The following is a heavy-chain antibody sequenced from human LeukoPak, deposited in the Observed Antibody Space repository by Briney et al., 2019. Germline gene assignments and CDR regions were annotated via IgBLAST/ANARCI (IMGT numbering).Heavy chain of an antibody. V-gene: IGHV3-15*01. D-gene: IGHD2-2*01. CDR2: IKSKTDGRTT. CDR1: GFTLSNAW. Sequence: GGSLRLSCASSGFTLSNAWMSWVRQAPGKGLEWVGRIKSKTDGRTTDYAAPVKGRFTISRDYSKNTLYLQMNSLKTEDTAVYYCTTCSTSCYAGINYWGQGTLVTVSS. CDR3: TTCSTSCYAGINY. J-gene: IGHJ4*02.